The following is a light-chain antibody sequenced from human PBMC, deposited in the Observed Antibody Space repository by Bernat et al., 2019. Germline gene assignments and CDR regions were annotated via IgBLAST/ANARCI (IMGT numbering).Light chain of an antibody. CDR2: DGS. CDR3: QVWDSSSDHHYV. V-gene: IGLV3-21*03. Sequence: SYVLTQPPSVSVAPGKTARITCGGNNIGSKSVHWYQQKPGQAPVLVVYDGSDRPSGIPERFSGSNSGNTATLTISRVEAGDEADYYCQVWDSSSDHHYVFGTGTKVTVL. J-gene: IGLJ1*01. CDR1: NIGSKS.